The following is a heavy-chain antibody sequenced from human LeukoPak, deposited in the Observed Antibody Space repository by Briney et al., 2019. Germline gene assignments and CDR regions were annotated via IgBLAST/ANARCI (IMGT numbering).Heavy chain of an antibody. CDR2: ISAYNGNT. J-gene: IGHJ3*02. CDR1: GYTFTSYG. D-gene: IGHD1-26*01. CDR3: ARDHRIVGANAFDI. Sequence: ASVKVSCKASGYTFTSYGISWVRQAPGQGLEWMGWISAYNGNTNYAQKLQGRVTMTTDTSTSTAYMELSSLRSEDTAVYYCARDHRIVGANAFDIWGQGTMVTVSS. V-gene: IGHV1-18*01.